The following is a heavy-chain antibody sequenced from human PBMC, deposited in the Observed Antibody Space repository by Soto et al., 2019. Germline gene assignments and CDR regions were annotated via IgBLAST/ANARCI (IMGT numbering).Heavy chain of an antibody. CDR2: ISGSGGST. CDR1: GFTFSSYA. D-gene: IGHD3-10*01. V-gene: IGHV3-23*01. Sequence: PGGSLRLSCAASGFTFSSYAMSWVRQAPGKGLEWVSAISGSGGSTYYADSVKGRFTISRDNSKNTLYLQMNSLRAADTAVYYCAISTMVRGVISKFYGMDVWGQGTTVTVSS. CDR3: AISTMVRGVISKFYGMDV. J-gene: IGHJ6*02.